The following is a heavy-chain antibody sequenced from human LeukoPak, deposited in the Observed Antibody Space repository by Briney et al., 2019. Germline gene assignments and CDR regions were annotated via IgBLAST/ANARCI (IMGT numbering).Heavy chain of an antibody. CDR2: IRSKANNFAT. Sequence: GGSLRLSCAASGFTFSASAIHWVRQASGKGLEWVGRIRSKANNFATAYTASVKGRFTISKDDSENTAYLQMNSLKTEDTAVYYCARYVEAGRNDVSAFDIWGQETMVTVSS. CDR1: GFTFSASA. V-gene: IGHV3-73*01. D-gene: IGHD1-26*01. J-gene: IGHJ3*02. CDR3: ARYVEAGRNDVSAFDI.